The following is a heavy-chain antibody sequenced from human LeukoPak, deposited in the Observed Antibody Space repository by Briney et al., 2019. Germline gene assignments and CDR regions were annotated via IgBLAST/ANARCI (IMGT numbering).Heavy chain of an antibody. CDR3: ARASGYYDSSGYYNFDY. J-gene: IGHJ4*02. Sequence: PGGSLRLSCAASGFTFSSYGMHWVRQAPGKGLEWVAVIWYGGSNKYYADSVKGRFTISRDNSKNTLYLQMNSLRAEDTAVYYCARASGYYDSSGYYNFDYWGQGTLVTVSS. V-gene: IGHV3-33*08. CDR1: GFTFSSYG. D-gene: IGHD3-22*01. CDR2: IWYGGSNK.